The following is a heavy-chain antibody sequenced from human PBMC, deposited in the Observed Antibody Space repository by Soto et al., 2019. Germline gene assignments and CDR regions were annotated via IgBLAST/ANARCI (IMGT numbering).Heavy chain of an antibody. CDR3: ARMYSSGSGWFHP. CDR2: FYSSGSI. D-gene: IGHD6-19*01. V-gene: IGHV4-39*07. Sequence: WETRSLTCFVSGYSITAGGYYWSWIRHQPGKGLEWIGSFYSSGSIIYNPALRSRVSISGDTSSNQFSMSLTSVTAADTARYYCARMYSSGSGWFHPWGQGTLVTAPQ. CDR1: GYSITAGGYY. J-gene: IGHJ5*02.